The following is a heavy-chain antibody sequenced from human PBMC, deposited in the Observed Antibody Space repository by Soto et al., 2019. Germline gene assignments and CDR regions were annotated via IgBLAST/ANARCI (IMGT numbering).Heavy chain of an antibody. Sequence: QVQLVESGGGVVRPGRSLRLYCAASGFTFSSYGMHWVRQAPGKGLEWVAVISYDGSNKYYADSVKGRFTISRDNSKNTLYLQMNSLRAEDTAVYYCAKGWVYDSSGWSFDYWGQGTLVTVSS. D-gene: IGHD3-22*01. CDR1: GFTFSSYG. CDR3: AKGWVYDSSGWSFDY. CDR2: ISYDGSNK. J-gene: IGHJ4*02. V-gene: IGHV3-30*18.